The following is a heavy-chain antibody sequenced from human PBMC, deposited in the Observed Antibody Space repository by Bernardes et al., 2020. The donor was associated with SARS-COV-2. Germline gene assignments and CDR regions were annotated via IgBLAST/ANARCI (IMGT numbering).Heavy chain of an antibody. CDR3: ARDHGWNLDY. Sequence: SQTLSLTCGISGDSVSSNYVAWNWIRQSPSRGLEWLGRTYCRWSKWSTEYAPFVKSRILINGDTSKNHLSLQLTSVTPEDTAVYYCARDHGWNLDYWGQGTRVTVYS. V-gene: IGHV6-1*01. D-gene: IGHD1-1*01. CDR1: GDSVSSNYVA. J-gene: IGHJ4*02. CDR2: TYCRWSKWST.